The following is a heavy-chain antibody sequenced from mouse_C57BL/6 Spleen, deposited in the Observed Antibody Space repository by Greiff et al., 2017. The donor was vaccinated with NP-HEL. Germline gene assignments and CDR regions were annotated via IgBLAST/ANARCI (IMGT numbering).Heavy chain of an antibody. CDR3: ARGIYDCDGYYAMDD. CDR1: GYTFNSYC. D-gene: IGHD2-4*01. CDR2: IYPGSGST. J-gene: IGHJ4*01. Sequence: VQLQQPGAELVKPGASVKMSCKASGYTFNSYCITWVKQRPEQGLEWIGEIYPGSGSTNYNEKFKSKATLTADTSSSTAYMQLSSLTSEDTAVYYCARGIYDCDGYYAMDDRGPGTSVTVSS. V-gene: IGHV1-55*01.